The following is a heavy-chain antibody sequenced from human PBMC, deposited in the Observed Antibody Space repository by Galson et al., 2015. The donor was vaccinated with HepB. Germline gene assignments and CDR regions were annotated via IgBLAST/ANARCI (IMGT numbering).Heavy chain of an antibody. CDR2: INGDGSTT. CDR3: VRRLASPGGNSADH. CDR1: GFTFSSHW. V-gene: IGHV3-74*01. J-gene: IGHJ5*02. Sequence: SLRLSCAASGFTFSSHWMNWVRQVPGKGLVWVSRINGDGSTTNYADSVKGRFTISRDNAKNTLYLQMNSLRVEDTAVYYCVRRLASPGGNSADHWGQGTLVNVSS. D-gene: IGHD4-23*01.